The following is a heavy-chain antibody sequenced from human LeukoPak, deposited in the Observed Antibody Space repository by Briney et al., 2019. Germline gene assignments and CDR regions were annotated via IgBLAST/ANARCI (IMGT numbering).Heavy chain of an antibody. V-gene: IGHV4-39*07. Sequence: SETLSLTCTVSGGSISSSSYYWGWIRQPLGKGPEWIGSIYYSGSTYYNPSLKSRVTISVDTSKNQFSLKLSSVTAADTAVYYSAAYYDSSGYYYWGQGTLVTVSS. D-gene: IGHD3-22*01. J-gene: IGHJ4*02. CDR2: IYYSGST. CDR3: AAYYDSSGYYY. CDR1: GGSISSSSYY.